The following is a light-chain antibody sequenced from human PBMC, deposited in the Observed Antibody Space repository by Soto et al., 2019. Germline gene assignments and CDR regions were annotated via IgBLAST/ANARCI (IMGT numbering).Light chain of an antibody. V-gene: IGLV2-14*01. Sequence: SVLTQPAPVSGSPGQSITISFTGTSSDVGNYNYVSWYQQHPAKAPKLMIYDVSNRPSGVSNRFSGSKSGNTASLTISGLQAEDEADYYCSSYTTSGTRVFGTGTKVTVL. CDR1: SSDVGNYNY. CDR3: SSYTTSGTRV. J-gene: IGLJ1*01. CDR2: DVS.